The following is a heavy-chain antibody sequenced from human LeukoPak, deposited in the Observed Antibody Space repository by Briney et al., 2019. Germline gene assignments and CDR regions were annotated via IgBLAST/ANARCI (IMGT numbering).Heavy chain of an antibody. Sequence: GGSLRLSCAASGYTFNNYNMNWVRQAPGKALEWVSSITSSGTYIFYADSVKGRFTISRDNAKNSLYLQMNSLGPEDTAVYFCARVLRYCSGGNCYSGGLGYMDVWGKGTTVTISS. V-gene: IGHV3-21*01. CDR1: GYTFNNYN. J-gene: IGHJ6*03. CDR2: ITSSGTYI. D-gene: IGHD2-15*01. CDR3: ARVLRYCSGGNCYSGGLGYMDV.